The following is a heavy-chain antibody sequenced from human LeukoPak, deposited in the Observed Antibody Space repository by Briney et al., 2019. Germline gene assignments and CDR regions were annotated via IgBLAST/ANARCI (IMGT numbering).Heavy chain of an antibody. V-gene: IGHV3-23*01. J-gene: IGHJ4*02. D-gene: IGHD3-10*01. CDR2: LSDNGGSP. CDR3: ARDLSGMGSGSPNPFDY. CDR1: GFTFSNYA. Sequence: GGSLRLSCAASGFTFSNYAMSWVRQAPGKGLEWVSSLSDNGGSPYYADSVKGRFAISRDNSKNTLYLQMNSLRAEDTAVYYCARDLSGMGSGSPNPFDYWGQGTLVTVSS.